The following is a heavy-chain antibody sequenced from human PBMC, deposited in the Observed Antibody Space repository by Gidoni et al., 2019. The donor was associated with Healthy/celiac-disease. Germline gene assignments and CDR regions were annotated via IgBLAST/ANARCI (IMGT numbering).Heavy chain of an antibody. Sequence: QVQLVQSGAEVKKPGASVKVSCKASGYTFTSYYIHWVRQAPGQGLEWMGIINPSGGSTSYAQKFQGRVTMTRDTSTSTVYMELSSLRSEDTAVYYCAREVTMVQGQNYFDYWGQGTLVTVSS. CDR1: GYTFTSYY. D-gene: IGHD3-10*01. J-gene: IGHJ4*02. CDR3: AREVTMVQGQNYFDY. CDR2: INPSGGST. V-gene: IGHV1-46*03.